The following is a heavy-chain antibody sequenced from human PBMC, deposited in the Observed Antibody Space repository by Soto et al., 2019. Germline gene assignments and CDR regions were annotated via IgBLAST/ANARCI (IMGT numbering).Heavy chain of an antibody. V-gene: IGHV4-31*03. J-gene: IGHJ4*02. CDR1: GGSISSGGYS. CDR2: IYYSGST. Sequence: SETLSLTCTVSGGSISSGGYSWSWIRQHPGKGLEWIGYIYYSGSTYYNPSLKSRVTISVDTSKNQFSLKLSSVTAADTAVYYCARARLSMALGYWGQGTLVPVSS. D-gene: IGHD3-10*01. CDR3: ARARLSMALGY.